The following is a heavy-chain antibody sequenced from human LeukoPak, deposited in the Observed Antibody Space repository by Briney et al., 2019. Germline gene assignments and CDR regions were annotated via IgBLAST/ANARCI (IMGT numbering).Heavy chain of an antibody. V-gene: IGHV3-21*01. CDR3: ARDGGGVVVVVAATTGTGMDV. J-gene: IGHJ6*04. CDR2: ISSSGSYI. CDR1: GFTFSSYS. Sequence: PGGSLRLSCAASGFTFSSYSMNWFRQAPGKGLEWVSSISSSGSYIYYADSVKGRFTISRDNAKNSLYLQMNSLRAEDTAVYYCARDGGGVVVVVAATTGTGMDVWGKGTTVTVSS. D-gene: IGHD2-15*01.